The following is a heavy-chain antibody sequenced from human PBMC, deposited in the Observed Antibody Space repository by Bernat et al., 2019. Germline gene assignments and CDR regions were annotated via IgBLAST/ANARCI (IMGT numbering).Heavy chain of an antibody. CDR2: INAGNGNT. V-gene: IGHV1-3*01. CDR3: ARAPTYSSSWYVEYWFDP. D-gene: IGHD6-13*01. CDR1: GYTFTSYA. Sequence: QVQLVQSGAEVKKPGASVKVSCKAAGYTFTSYAMHWVRQAPGQRLEWMGWINAGNGNTKYSQKFQGRVTITRDTSASTAYMELSSLRSEDTAVYYCARAPTYSSSWYVEYWFDPWGQGILVTASS. J-gene: IGHJ5*02.